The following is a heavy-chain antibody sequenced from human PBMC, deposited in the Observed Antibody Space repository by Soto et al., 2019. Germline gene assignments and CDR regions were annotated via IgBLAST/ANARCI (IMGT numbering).Heavy chain of an antibody. Sequence: XTLSLPCSVSGASLSSFKWNWVRQPAGKGPEWVGRLNIAGTINYNPSLKSRITMSIDKSKNQIPLHLRSVTAAEKAIYYCARDRGEYTSSWFWYFSHWGHGNLVTV. J-gene: IGHJ2*01. D-gene: IGHD6-13*01. V-gene: IGHV4-4*07. CDR1: GASLSSFK. CDR3: ARDRGEYTSSWFWYFSH. CDR2: LNIAGTI.